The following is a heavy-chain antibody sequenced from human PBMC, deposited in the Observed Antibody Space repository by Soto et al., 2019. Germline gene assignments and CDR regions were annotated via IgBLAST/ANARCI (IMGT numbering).Heavy chain of an antibody. D-gene: IGHD2-15*01. V-gene: IGHV3-11*06. CDR2: ISPGSRYP. J-gene: IGHJ5*02. Sequence: PGGSLRLSCAGSGFTFGDSYMSWIRQAPGKGLEWLSYISPGSRYPAYADSVKGRFTISRDNARRSLFLQMTSLTAEDTAMYYCVRGGGGGLFDPWGQGTRVTVSA. CDR3: VRGGGGGLFDP. CDR1: GFTFGDSY.